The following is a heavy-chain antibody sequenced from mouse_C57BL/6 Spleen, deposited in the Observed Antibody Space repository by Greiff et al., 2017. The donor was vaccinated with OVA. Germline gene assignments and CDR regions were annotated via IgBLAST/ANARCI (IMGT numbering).Heavy chain of an antibody. V-gene: IGHV5-4*01. D-gene: IGHD2-10*01. Sequence: EVQRVESGGGLVKPGGSLKLSCAASGFTFSSYAMSWVRQTPEKRLEWVATISDGGSYTYYPDNVKGRFTISRDNAKNNLYLQMSHLKSEDTAMYYCARGLLHFDYWGQGTTLTVSS. CDR3: ARGLLHFDY. CDR1: GFTFSSYA. CDR2: ISDGGSYT. J-gene: IGHJ2*01.